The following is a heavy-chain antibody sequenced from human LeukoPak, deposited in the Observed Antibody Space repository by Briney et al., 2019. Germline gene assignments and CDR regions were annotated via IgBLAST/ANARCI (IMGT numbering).Heavy chain of an antibody. CDR3: ARDQRGIAAAGRPVDY. V-gene: IGHV3-30-3*01. D-gene: IGHD6-13*01. CDR2: ISYDGSNK. J-gene: IGHJ4*02. Sequence: GRSLRLSCAASGFTFSSYAMHWVRQAPGKGLEWVAVISYDGSNKYYADSVKGRFTISRDNSKNTLYLQMNSLRAEDTAVYYCARDQRGIAAAGRPVDYWGQGTLVTVSS. CDR1: GFTFSSYA.